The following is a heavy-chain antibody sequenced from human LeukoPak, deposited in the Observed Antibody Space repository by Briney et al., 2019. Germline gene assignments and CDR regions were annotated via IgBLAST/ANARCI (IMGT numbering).Heavy chain of an antibody. D-gene: IGHD3-22*01. J-gene: IGHJ4*02. CDR1: GFTFSSYA. CDR3: AKIPLLWRDYYDSSGYSGQYY. Sequence: GGSLRLSCAASGFTFSSYAMSWVRQAPGKGLEWVSAISGSGGSTYYADSVKGRFTISRDNSKNTLYLQMNSLRAEDTAVYYCAKIPLLWRDYYDSSGYSGQYYWGQGTLVTVSS. CDR2: ISGSGGST. V-gene: IGHV3-23*01.